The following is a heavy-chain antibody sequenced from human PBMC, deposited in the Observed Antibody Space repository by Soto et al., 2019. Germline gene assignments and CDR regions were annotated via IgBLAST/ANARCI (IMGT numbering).Heavy chain of an antibody. V-gene: IGHV3-30-3*01. Sequence: QVQLVESGGGVVQPGRSLRLSCAASGFTFSSYAMHWVRQAPGKGLEWVAVISYDGSNKYYADSVKGRFTISRDNSKNTLYLQMNSLRAEDTAVYYCARDQSGAVSRQGNGYGMDVW. CDR3: ARDQSGAVSRQGNGYGMDV. D-gene: IGHD2-15*01. CDR2: ISYDGSNK. J-gene: IGHJ6*01. CDR1: GFTFSSYA.